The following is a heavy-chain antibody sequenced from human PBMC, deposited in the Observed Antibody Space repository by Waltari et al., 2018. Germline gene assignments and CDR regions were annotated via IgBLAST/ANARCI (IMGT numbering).Heavy chain of an antibody. J-gene: IGHJ4*02. CDR2: LIPSGGTM. CDR1: GFTLSDYH. D-gene: IGHD3-16*02. V-gene: IGHV3-11*04. CDR3: ARDRDIYSYPGFDN. Sequence: QVQLVESGGGLVKPGGSLRLSCAVSGFTLSDYHMSWIRQAPGKGLEWVSDLIPSGGTMCYSDSVKGRFIISRDNAKGSLYLQMNSPRADDTAVYYCARDRDIYSYPGFDNWGQGILVTVSS.